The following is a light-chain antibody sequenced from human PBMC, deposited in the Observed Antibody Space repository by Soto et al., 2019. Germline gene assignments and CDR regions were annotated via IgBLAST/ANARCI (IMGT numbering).Light chain of an antibody. J-gene: IGLJ2*01. CDR3: CSYAGSVTFVV. Sequence: LIQPGTGAVPLGQPVTIPCTGTSSDVGGYNYVSWYQQHPGKAPKLMIYDVSKGPSGVPDRFSGSKSGNTASLTISGLQAEDEADYYCCSYAGSVTFVVFGGGTKVTVL. CDR2: DVS. V-gene: IGLV2-11*01. CDR1: SSDVGGYNY.